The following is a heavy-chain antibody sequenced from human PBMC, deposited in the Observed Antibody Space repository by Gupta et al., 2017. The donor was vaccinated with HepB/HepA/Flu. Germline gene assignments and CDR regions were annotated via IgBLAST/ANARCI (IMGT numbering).Heavy chain of an antibody. CDR3: ARDRASEKGNWVDAFDI. J-gene: IGHJ3*02. D-gene: IGHD7-27*01. Sequence: QVQLVESGVGVVQPGRSLRLACAASGFTFSSYGMHWVRQAPGKGLEWVAVIWYDGSNKYYADSVKGRFTISRDNSKNTLYLQMNSLRAEDTAVYYCARDRASEKGNWVDAFDIWGQGTMVTVSS. CDR1: GFTFSSYG. V-gene: IGHV3-33*01. CDR2: IWYDGSNK.